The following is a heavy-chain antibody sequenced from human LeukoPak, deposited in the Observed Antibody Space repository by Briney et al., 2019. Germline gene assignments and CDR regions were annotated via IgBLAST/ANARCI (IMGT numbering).Heavy chain of an antibody. CDR1: GYTFTGYY. Sequence: GAPVKVSCKASGYTFTGYYMHWVRQAPGQGLEWMGWINPNSGGTNYAQKFQGRVTMTRDTSISTAYMELSRLRSDDTAVYYCASPYYDFWSGYANYYYGMDVWGQGTTVTVSS. J-gene: IGHJ6*02. CDR3: ASPYYDFWSGYANYYYGMDV. CDR2: INPNSGGT. D-gene: IGHD3-3*01. V-gene: IGHV1-2*02.